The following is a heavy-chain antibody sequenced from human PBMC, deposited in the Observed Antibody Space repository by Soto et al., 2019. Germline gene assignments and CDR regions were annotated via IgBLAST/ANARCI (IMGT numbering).Heavy chain of an antibody. CDR3: ARMGGRYAVDY. D-gene: IGHD1-26*01. CDR2: IFSNDVK. V-gene: IGHV2-26*01. Sequence: QVTLKESGPVLVKPTETLTLTCTVSGFSLSNARMGVSWIRQPPGKALERLAHIFSNDVKSYSTSLKSRLTISKDTSKGAVILTTPNIHPLDTATYSSARMGGRYAVDYWGHRTLDTVSS. J-gene: IGHJ4*01. CDR1: GFSLSNARMG.